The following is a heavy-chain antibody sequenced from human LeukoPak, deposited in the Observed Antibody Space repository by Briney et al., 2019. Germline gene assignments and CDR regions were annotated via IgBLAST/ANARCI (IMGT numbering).Heavy chain of an antibody. Sequence: SETLSLTCAVYGGSFSGYYWSWIRQPPGKGLEWIGEINHSGSTNYNPSLKRRVTISVDTSNIQFSLKLSSVTAADTAVYYCASNARDILTGYFYHYYYMDVWGKGTTVTVSS. D-gene: IGHD3-9*01. CDR1: GGSFSGYY. V-gene: IGHV4-34*01. CDR3: ASNARDILTGYFYHYYYMDV. J-gene: IGHJ6*03. CDR2: INHSGST.